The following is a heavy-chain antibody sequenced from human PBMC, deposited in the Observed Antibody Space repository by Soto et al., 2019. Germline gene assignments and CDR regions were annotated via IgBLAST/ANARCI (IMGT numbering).Heavy chain of an antibody. J-gene: IGHJ6*01. D-gene: IGHD4-17*01. CDR3: ARINVDSYQFPYAMDV. CDR2: SFSANER. V-gene: IGHV2-26*01. CDR1: GFSLTTGKMG. Sequence: SGPTLVNPTETLPLTCTVSGFSLTTGKMGVSLIRQPPGKALEWLAHSFSANERSYXTYLXXRLTISKDSSGSKVVPSMTXVYPVDTDTYSSARINVDSYQFPYAMDVWAQGTILTVYS.